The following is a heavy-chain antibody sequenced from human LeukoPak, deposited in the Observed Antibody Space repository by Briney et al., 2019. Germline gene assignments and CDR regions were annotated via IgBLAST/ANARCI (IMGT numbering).Heavy chain of an antibody. D-gene: IGHD3-3*01. J-gene: IGHJ4*02. Sequence: GGSLRLSCAASGFTFSDYYMSWIRQAPGKGLEWVSYISSSGSTIYYADSVKGRFTISRDNSKNTLYLQMNSLRAEDTAVYYCAKVPKADFWSGYPYYFDYWGQGTLVTVSS. CDR2: ISSSGSTI. CDR3: AKVPKADFWSGYPYYFDY. CDR1: GFTFSDYY. V-gene: IGHV3-11*01.